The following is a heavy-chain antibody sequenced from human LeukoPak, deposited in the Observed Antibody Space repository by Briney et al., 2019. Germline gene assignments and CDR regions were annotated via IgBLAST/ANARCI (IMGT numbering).Heavy chain of an antibody. CDR3: ARGLAGYSSSWYIDY. J-gene: IGHJ4*02. V-gene: IGHV3-64*01. CDR2: ISSNGGST. D-gene: IGHD6-13*01. CDR1: GFTFSSYA. Sequence: GGSLRLSCAASGFTFSSYAMHWVRQAPGKGLEYVSAISSNGGSTYYANSVKGRFTISRDNSKNTLYLQMNSPRAEDTAVYYCARGLAGYSSSWYIDYWGQGTLVTVSS.